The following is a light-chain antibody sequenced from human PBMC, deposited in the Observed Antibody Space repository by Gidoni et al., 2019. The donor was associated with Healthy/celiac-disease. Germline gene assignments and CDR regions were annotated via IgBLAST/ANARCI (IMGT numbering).Light chain of an antibody. CDR2: AAS. V-gene: IGKV1-39*01. CDR3: QQSYSTPQLT. Sequence: DIQMIQSPSSLSASVGDRVTITCRASQSISSYLNWYQQKPGKAPKLLIYAASSLQSGVPSRFSGSGSGTDFTLTISSLQPEDFATYYCQQSYSTPQLTFGEGTKVEIK. CDR1: QSISSY. J-gene: IGKJ4*01.